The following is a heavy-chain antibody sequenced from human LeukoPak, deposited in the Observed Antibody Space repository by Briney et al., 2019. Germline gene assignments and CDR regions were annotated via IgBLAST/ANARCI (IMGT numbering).Heavy chain of an antibody. J-gene: IGHJ5*02. CDR1: GGSISSYY. D-gene: IGHD2-2*01. CDR3: AREEPRYCSSTSCYPSWFDP. CDR2: IYTSGST. V-gene: IGHV4-4*07. Sequence: SETLSLTCTVSGGSISSYYWSWIRQPAGKGLEWIGRIYTSGSTNYNPSLKSRVTISVDTSKNQFSLKLSSVTAADTAVYYCAREEPRYCSSTSCYPSWFDPWGQGTLVTVSS.